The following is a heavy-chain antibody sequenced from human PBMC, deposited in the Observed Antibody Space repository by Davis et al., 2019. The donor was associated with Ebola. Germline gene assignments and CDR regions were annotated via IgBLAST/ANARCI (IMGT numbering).Heavy chain of an antibody. Sequence: SETLSLTCTVSGGSISSYYWSWIRQPPGKGLEWIGYIHYSGSTNYNPSLKSRVPISVDPSTNQFSLKLSSVTAADTAVYHCARLRDIVVVPATIDHWGQGTLVTVSS. CDR2: IHYSGST. V-gene: IGHV4-59*08. J-gene: IGHJ4*02. D-gene: IGHD2-2*01. CDR3: ARLRDIVVVPATIDH. CDR1: GGSISSYY.